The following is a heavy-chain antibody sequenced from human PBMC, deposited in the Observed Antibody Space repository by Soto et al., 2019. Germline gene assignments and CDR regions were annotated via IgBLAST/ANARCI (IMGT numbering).Heavy chain of an antibody. V-gene: IGHV1-18*01. J-gene: IGHJ5*02. Sequence: QVQLVQSGVEVKKPGASVKVSCKASGYTFTTYGISWVRQAPEQGLEWMGWISPYDGDTNYADTLQGRVTLTTDTSTTTDYMELRSLRSDDTAMYYCARDHGGSYQADSFDPWGQGTLVIVSS. D-gene: IGHD1-26*01. CDR2: ISPYDGDT. CDR1: GYTFTTYG. CDR3: ARDHGGSYQADSFDP.